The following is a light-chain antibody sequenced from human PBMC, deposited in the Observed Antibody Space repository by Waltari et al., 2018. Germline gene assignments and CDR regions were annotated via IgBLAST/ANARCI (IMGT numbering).Light chain of an antibody. Sequence: ETVMTQSPATLPVSPGERATLSCRASQSVSNNLAWYQQKRGQPPRLLIYGASTRATGIPARFSGSGYGTEFTLTISSLQSEDFAVYHCQQYHNWPRTFGQGTKVEIK. CDR2: GAS. CDR1: QSVSNN. CDR3: QQYHNWPRT. J-gene: IGKJ1*01. V-gene: IGKV3-15*01.